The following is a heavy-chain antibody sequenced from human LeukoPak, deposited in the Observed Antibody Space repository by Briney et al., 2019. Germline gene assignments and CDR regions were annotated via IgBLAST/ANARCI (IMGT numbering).Heavy chain of an antibody. CDR1: GFTFSSYA. CDR2: ISGSGGST. Sequence: GRSLRLSCAASGFTFSSYAMSWVRQAPGKGLEWVSAISGSGGSTYYADSVKGRFTISRDNSKNTLYLQMNSLRAEDTAVYYCAKLPSMIVVVITAYYWGQGTLVTVSS. J-gene: IGHJ4*02. V-gene: IGHV3-23*01. CDR3: AKLPSMIVVVITAYY. D-gene: IGHD3-22*01.